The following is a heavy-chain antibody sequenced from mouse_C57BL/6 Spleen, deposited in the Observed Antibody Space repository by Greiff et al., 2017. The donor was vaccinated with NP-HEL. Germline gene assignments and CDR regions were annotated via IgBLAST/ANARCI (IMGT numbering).Heavy chain of an antibody. CDR1: GFSLSTSGMG. Sequence: QVTLKESGPGILQSSQTLSLTCSFSGFSLSTSGMGVSWIRQPSGKGLEWLAHIYWDDAKRYHPSLKSLLTISKDTSSNQVFLKITSVDTADTATYYCARTGSRDYYAMDYWGQGTSVTVSS. V-gene: IGHV8-12*01. D-gene: IGHD1-1*01. CDR2: IYWDDAK. CDR3: ARTGSRDYYAMDY. J-gene: IGHJ4*01.